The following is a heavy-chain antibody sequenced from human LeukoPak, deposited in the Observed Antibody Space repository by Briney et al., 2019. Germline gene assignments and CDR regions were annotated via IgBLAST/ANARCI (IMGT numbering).Heavy chain of an antibody. CDR2: ISVGGVT. J-gene: IGHJ4*02. D-gene: IGHD2-21*02. V-gene: IGHV3-23*01. CDR1: GFTFSNYA. CDR3: AKRVMVTATTYFSDY. Sequence: GGSLRLSCATSGFTFSNYAMSWVRQAPGKGLEWVSAISVGGVTYYADSVKGRFTISRDNFKNTLYLQLNSLRAEDTAVYYCAKRVMVTATTYFSDYWGQGTLVTVSS.